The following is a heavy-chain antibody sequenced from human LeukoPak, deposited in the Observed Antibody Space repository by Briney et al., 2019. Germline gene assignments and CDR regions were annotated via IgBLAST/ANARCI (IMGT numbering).Heavy chain of an antibody. Sequence: ASVKVSCKASGYRLSNHDISWVRQAPGQGLEWVGWIAADSGDIHGYTHYAEKLQGRVSMTTDTSTDTAYMDLRSLTSDDTAVYYCARGSSPYNWYFDLWGRGTLITVSS. J-gene: IGHJ2*01. CDR3: ARGSSPYNWYFDL. CDR1: GYRLSNHD. V-gene: IGHV1-18*01. CDR2: IAADSGDIHGYT. D-gene: IGHD4-11*01.